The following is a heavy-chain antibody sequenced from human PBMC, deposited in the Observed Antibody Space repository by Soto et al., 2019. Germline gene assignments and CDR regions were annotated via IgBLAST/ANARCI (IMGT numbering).Heavy chain of an antibody. CDR2: IYYSGST. D-gene: IGHD4-17*01. V-gene: IGHV4-39*01. CDR3: ARHGTTVTVYRNGRYNWFDP. Sequence: SETLSLTCTVSGGSIISSSYYLFCIRQPPWKGLEWIGSIYYSGSTYYNPSLKSRVTISVDTSKNQFSLKLSSVTAADTAVYYCARHGTTVTVYRNGRYNWFDPWGQGTLVTVSS. J-gene: IGHJ5*02. CDR1: GGSIISSSYY.